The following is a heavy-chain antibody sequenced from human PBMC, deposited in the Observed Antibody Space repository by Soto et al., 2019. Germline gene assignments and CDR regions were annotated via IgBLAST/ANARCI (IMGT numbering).Heavy chain of an antibody. CDR1: GDCIMNSDYY. V-gene: IGHV4-39*01. Sequence: PSESLSLTLSVSGDCIMNSDYYWGWIRQHPGEGLEWMGSIFSSGSPYNPPSFQSQVAMSVDTSNNQFSLRLRSVTDADTAVYYCVRHRGLYYLDGRDYHNNLFDSWGQGILVTVSS. CDR2: IFSSGSP. D-gene: IGHD3-22*01. J-gene: IGHJ5*01. CDR3: VRHRGLYYLDGRDYHNNLFDS.